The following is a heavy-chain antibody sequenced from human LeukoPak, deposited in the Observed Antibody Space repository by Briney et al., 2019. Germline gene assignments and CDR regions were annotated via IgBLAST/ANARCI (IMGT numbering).Heavy chain of an antibody. CDR3: ARDRAYSSSWLNY. CDR2: INSDGSST. Sequence: PGGSLRLSCAASGFIFSSYWMHWVRQAPGKGLVWVSRINSDGSSTSYADSVKGRFTISRDNSKNTLYLQMNSLRAEDTAVYYCARDRAYSSSWLNYWGQGTLVTVSS. CDR1: GFIFSSYW. V-gene: IGHV3-74*01. D-gene: IGHD6-13*01. J-gene: IGHJ4*02.